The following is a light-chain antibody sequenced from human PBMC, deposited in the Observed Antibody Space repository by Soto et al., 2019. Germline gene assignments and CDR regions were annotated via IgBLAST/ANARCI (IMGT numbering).Light chain of an antibody. Sequence: QSVLTQPPSASGSPGQSVTISCTGTKNDIGVYDFVSWYQHHPDKAPRLIIYEVVQRPSGVPDRFSGSKSGNTASLTVSGLQAADEADYFCKSYAGSNTDVFGSGTKVTVL. V-gene: IGLV2-8*01. J-gene: IGLJ1*01. CDR2: EVV. CDR1: KNDIGVYDF. CDR3: KSYAGSNTDV.